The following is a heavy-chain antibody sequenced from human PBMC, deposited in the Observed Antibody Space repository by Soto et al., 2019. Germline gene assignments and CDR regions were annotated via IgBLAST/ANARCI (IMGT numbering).Heavy chain of an antibody. CDR1: GGTIGSYS. Sequence: SETLSLTCNVSGGTIGSYSWSWIPQAPAKGLEGIGYIFQSGDTHYNPSPKSRVTMSVDTSKNQFSLKLNSLTAADTAVYHCARGTLTIFEVWGQGTTVTVS. V-gene: IGHV4-59*01. CDR2: IFQSGDT. D-gene: IGHD3-3*01. CDR3: ARGTLTIFEV. J-gene: IGHJ6*02.